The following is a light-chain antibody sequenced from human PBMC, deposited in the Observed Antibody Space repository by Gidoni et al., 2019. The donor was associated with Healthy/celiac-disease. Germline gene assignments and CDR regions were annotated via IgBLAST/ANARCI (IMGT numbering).Light chain of an antibody. Sequence: EIVLTQSPATLSLSPGERATLSCRASQSFSSYLAWYQQKPGQAPRLLIYDASNRATGIPARFSGSGSGTDFTLTISSLGPEDFAVYYCQQRSNWPPAITFGQGTRLEIK. CDR2: DAS. CDR3: QQRSNWPPAIT. V-gene: IGKV3-11*01. CDR1: QSFSSY. J-gene: IGKJ5*01.